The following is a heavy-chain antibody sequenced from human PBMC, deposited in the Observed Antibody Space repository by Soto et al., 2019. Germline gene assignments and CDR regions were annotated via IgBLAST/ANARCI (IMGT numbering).Heavy chain of an antibody. CDR2: IKSKTDGGTT. D-gene: IGHD3-10*01. J-gene: IGHJ5*02. CDR1: GFTFSNAW. Sequence: EVQLVESGGGLVKPGGSLRLSCAASGFTFSNAWMNWVRQAPGKGLEWVGRIKSKTDGGTTDYAAPVKGRFTISRDDSKNTVHLQMNSLITEDTAVYHCTTGLLWVGEYNWFDPWGQGTLVTVSS. V-gene: IGHV3-15*07. CDR3: TTGLLWVGEYNWFDP.